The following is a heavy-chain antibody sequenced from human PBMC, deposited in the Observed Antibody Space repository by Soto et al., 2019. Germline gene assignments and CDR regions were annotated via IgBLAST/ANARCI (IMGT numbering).Heavy chain of an antibody. CDR2: LHGSGST. CDR1: GFTVSTNY. Sequence: GGSLRLSCVASGFTVSTNYLSWVRQVPGKGLEWVSVLHGSGSTSYADSVKGRFTISRDNARNTFYLQMNSLRVEGTAVYYCARKPPAAIQGWAYGMDVWGQGTTVTVSS. D-gene: IGHD2-2*01. CDR3: ARKPPAAIQGWAYGMDV. J-gene: IGHJ6*02. V-gene: IGHV3-53*01.